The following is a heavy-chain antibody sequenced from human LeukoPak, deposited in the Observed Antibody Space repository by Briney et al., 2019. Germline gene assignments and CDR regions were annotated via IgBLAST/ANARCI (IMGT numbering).Heavy chain of an antibody. CDR2: IYYSGST. Sequence: SETLSLTCTVSGGSISSYYWSWIRQPPGKGLEWIGYIYYSGSTNYNPSLKSRVTISVDTSKNQFSLKLSSVTAADTAVYYCARKYSSGWYGRDYYYYYGMDVWGQGTMVTVSS. CDR1: GGSISSYY. CDR3: ARKYSSGWYGRDYYYYYGMDV. D-gene: IGHD6-19*01. J-gene: IGHJ6*02. V-gene: IGHV4-59*08.